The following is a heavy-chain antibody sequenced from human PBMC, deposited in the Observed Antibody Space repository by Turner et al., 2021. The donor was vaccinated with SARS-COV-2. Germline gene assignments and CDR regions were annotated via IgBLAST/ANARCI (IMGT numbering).Heavy chain of an antibody. CDR2: IIPSLGIA. CDR1: GGTFSSYP. J-gene: IGHJ4*02. D-gene: IGHD3-10*01. V-gene: IGHV1-69*04. CDR3: ARINSGGFDY. Sequence: QVQLVQSGAEVKKPGSSVTVSCTASGGTFSSYPITWVRQAPGQGLEWMGRIIPSLGIANYAQKFQGRVTITADKSTSTAYMELSSLRSEDTAVYYCARINSGGFDYWGRGTLVTVSS.